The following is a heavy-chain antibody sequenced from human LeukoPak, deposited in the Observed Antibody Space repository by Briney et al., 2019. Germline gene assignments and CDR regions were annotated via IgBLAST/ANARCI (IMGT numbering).Heavy chain of an antibody. Sequence: SETLSLTCTVSGGSISSYYWSWIRQPPGKGLEWIGYIYYSGSTNYNASLKSRVTISVDTSKNQFSLRLTSVTAADTAVYYCAASMTTEPRFDYWGQGILVTVSS. CDR3: AASMTTEPRFDY. CDR1: GGSISSYY. J-gene: IGHJ4*02. V-gene: IGHV4-59*01. D-gene: IGHD4-17*01. CDR2: IYYSGST.